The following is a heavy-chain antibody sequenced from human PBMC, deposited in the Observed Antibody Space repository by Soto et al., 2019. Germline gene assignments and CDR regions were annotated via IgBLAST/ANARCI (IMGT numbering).Heavy chain of an antibody. D-gene: IGHD3-22*01. CDR1: GFTFSDYY. V-gene: IGHV3-11*06. CDR2: ISSSSSYT. J-gene: IGHJ3*02. Sequence: GGSLRLSCAASGFTFSDYYMSWIRQAPGKGLEWVSYISSSSSYTNYADSVKGRFTISRDNAKNSLYLQMNSLRAEDTAVYYCARDLGYYDSSGRRSAFDIWGQGTMVTVSS. CDR3: ARDLGYYDSSGRRSAFDI.